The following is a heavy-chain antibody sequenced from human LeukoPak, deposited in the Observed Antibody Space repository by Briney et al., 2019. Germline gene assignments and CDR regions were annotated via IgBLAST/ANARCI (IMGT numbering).Heavy chain of an antibody. CDR3: AKDDYDFWSGYSPIDY. CDR2: ISNGGGTT. V-gene: IGHV3-23*01. J-gene: IGHJ4*02. D-gene: IGHD3-3*01. CDR1: GFTFSSYA. Sequence: GGSLRLSCAASGFTFSSYAMNWVRQAPGKGLEWVSGISNGGGTTYYADSVKGRFTISRDNSKNTLDLQMNSLRAEDTAVYYCAKDDYDFWSGYSPIDYWGQGTLVTVSS.